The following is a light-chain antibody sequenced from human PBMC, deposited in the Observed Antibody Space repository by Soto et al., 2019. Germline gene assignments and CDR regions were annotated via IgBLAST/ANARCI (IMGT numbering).Light chain of an antibody. CDR3: LQDYTYPRT. J-gene: IGKJ4*01. V-gene: IGKV1-6*01. CDR2: AAS. CDR1: QTVSSY. Sequence: IQLTQSPSFLSASVGDRVTITCRASQTVSSYLVWYQQKPGKAPELLIYAASILQSGVPSRFSGSGSGTDFTLTITSLQPEDFAIYYCLQDYTYPRTFGGGTKVEIK.